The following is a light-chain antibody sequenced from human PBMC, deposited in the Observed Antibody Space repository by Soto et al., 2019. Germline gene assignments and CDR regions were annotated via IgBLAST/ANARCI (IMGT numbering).Light chain of an antibody. CDR3: QHYKA. CDR1: QSVSDSF. CDR2: GAS. J-gene: IGKJ4*01. V-gene: IGKV3-20*01. Sequence: EIVFTQSPGTLSLSPGERATLSCRASQSVSDSFIAWYQQRPGQAPRLLIYGASQRATGIPDRFRGSGSGTHFSLTINRLEPEDFAVYYCQHYKAFGGGTKV.